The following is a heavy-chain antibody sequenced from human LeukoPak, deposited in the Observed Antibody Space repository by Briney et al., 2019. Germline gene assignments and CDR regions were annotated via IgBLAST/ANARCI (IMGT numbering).Heavy chain of an antibody. J-gene: IGHJ4*02. CDR1: GFTFSNYG. V-gene: IGHV3-30*02. CDR3: AKDANTGWSYFDY. CDR2: IRYDGSNE. D-gene: IGHD6-19*01. Sequence: GGSLRLSCAASGFTFSNYGMHWVRQAPAKGLEWVAFIRYDGSNEYYVDSVKGRFTISRDSSKSTLYLQMNSLRAEDTAVYYCAKDANTGWSYFDYWGQGTLVTVSS.